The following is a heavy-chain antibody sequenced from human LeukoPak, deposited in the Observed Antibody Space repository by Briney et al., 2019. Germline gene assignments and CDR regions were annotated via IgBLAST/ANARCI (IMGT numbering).Heavy chain of an antibody. D-gene: IGHD6-6*01. CDR1: GGSISSGGYY. CDR2: IYHSGST. V-gene: IGHV4-30-2*01. CDR3: ARGMVQQLATFDY. J-gene: IGHJ4*02. Sequence: PSETLSLTCTVSGGSISSGGYYWSWIRQPPGKGLEWIGYIYHSGSTYYNPSLKSRVTISVDRSKNQFSLKLSSVTAADTAVYYCARGMVQQLATFDYWGQGTLVTVSS.